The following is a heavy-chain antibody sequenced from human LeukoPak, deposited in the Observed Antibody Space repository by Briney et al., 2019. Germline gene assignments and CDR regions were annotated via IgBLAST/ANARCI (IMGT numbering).Heavy chain of an antibody. D-gene: IGHD2-15*01. V-gene: IGHV4-61*01. CDR1: GGSVSSGTYY. J-gene: IGHJ2*01. Sequence: SETLSLTCTVSGGSVSSGTYYWSWIRQPPGKGLEWIGYIYYRGGTNYNPSLKSRVTISVDTSKNQFSLNLSSVTAADTAVYYCATIRGYCSGGRCYYDWYFDLWGRGTLVTVSS. CDR3: ATIRGYCSGGRCYYDWYFDL. CDR2: IYYRGGT.